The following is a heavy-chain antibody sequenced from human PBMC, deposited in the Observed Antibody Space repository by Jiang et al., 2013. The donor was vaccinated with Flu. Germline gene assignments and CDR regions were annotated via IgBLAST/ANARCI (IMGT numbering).Heavy chain of an antibody. CDR2: IKQDGSEK. J-gene: IGHJ4*02. Sequence: QLVESGGGLVQPGGSLRLSCAASGFTFGSHWMSWVRQAPGKGLVWVANIKQDGSEKYYVDSVKGRFTISRDNAKNSLYLQMNSLRVEDTAVYYCASSRVAAAGTPFDYWGQGTLVTVSS. D-gene: IGHD6-13*01. CDR3: ASSRVAAAGTPFDY. V-gene: IGHV3-7*01. CDR1: GFTFGSHW.